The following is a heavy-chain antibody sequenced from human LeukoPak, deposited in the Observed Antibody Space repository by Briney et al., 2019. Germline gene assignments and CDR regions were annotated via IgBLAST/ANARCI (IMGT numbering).Heavy chain of an antibody. J-gene: IGHJ4*02. Sequence: PSETLSLTCTVSGYSISSGFYWGWIRQPPGKGLEWIGSIYHSGSTHYNSSLKSRVTISVDTSKNQLSLKLSSVTAADTAVFYCARGVGLTQGGTFDYWGQGTLVTVSS. D-gene: IGHD1-1*01. CDR1: GYSISSGFY. CDR2: IYHSGST. CDR3: ARGVGLTQGGTFDY. V-gene: IGHV4-38-2*02.